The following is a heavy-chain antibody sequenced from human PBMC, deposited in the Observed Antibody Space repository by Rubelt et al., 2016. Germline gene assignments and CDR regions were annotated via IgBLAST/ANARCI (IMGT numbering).Heavy chain of an antibody. CDR2: IYSGGST. V-gene: IGHV3-66*01. CDR1: GFTVSSNY. D-gene: IGHD3-3*02. CDR3: SRGGISGYYGMDV. Sequence: EVQLVESGGGLVQPGGSLRLSCAASGFTVSSNYMSWIRQAPGKGLEWVSVIYSGGSTYYAGSVKGRFTISRDNSQYTMYLQINSLRAEDTAVFYCSRGGISGYYGMDVWGQGTTVTVSS. J-gene: IGHJ6*02.